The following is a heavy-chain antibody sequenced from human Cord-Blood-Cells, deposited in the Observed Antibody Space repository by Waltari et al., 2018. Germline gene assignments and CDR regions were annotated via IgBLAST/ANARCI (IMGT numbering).Heavy chain of an antibody. CDR1: GYSISSGYY. CDR2: IYHSGST. J-gene: IGHJ4*02. V-gene: IGHV4-38-2*01. D-gene: IGHD3-22*01. CDR3: ARAYYYDSSGYYAPFGY. Sequence: GPGLVKPSETLSLTCAVSGYSISSGYYWGWLRQPPGKGLEWIGSIYHSGSTYYNPSLKSRVTISVDTSKNQFSLKLSSVTAADTAVYYCARAYYYDSSGYYAPFGYWGQGTLVTVSS.